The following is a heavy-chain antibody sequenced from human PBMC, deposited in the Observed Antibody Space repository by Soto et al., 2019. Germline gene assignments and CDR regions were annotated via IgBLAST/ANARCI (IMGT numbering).Heavy chain of an antibody. V-gene: IGHV3-21*01. Sequence: GGSLRLSCAASGFTFSDAWMNWVRQAPGKGLEWVSSISSSSSYIYYADSVKGRFTISRDNAKNSLYLQMNSLRAEDTAVYYCARAASSSWYGDGFDYWGQGTLVTVSS. CDR1: GFTFSDAW. CDR2: ISSSSSYI. CDR3: ARAASSSWYGDGFDY. D-gene: IGHD6-13*01. J-gene: IGHJ4*02.